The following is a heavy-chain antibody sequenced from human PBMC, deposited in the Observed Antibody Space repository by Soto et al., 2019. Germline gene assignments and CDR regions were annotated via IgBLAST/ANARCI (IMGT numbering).Heavy chain of an antibody. CDR2: ISYDGSNK. CDR3: ARGPSSLTRFDY. Sequence: PGGSLRLACAASGFTFSSYAMHWVRQAPGKGLEGVAVISYDGSNKYYADSVKGRFTISRDNSKNTLYLQMNSLRGEDTAVYYCARGPSSLTRFDYWGQGTLVTVSS. D-gene: IGHD2-2*01. CDR1: GFTFSSYA. J-gene: IGHJ4*02. V-gene: IGHV3-30-3*01.